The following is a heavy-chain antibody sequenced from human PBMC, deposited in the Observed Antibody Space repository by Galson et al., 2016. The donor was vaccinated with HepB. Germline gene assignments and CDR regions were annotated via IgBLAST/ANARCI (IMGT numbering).Heavy chain of an antibody. V-gene: IGHV1-46*02. Sequence: SVKVSCKASGYTLNTYNMHWVRQAPGQGLEWRGIIKPSGGNTIYAQKFQDRITMTRDTSTSTVYMELISLRSEDTAVYYCARELDHSFYFDYWGQGTLLTVSS. CDR2: IKPSGGNT. J-gene: IGHJ4*02. CDR3: ARELDHSFYFDY. CDR1: GYTLNTYN. D-gene: IGHD1-14*01.